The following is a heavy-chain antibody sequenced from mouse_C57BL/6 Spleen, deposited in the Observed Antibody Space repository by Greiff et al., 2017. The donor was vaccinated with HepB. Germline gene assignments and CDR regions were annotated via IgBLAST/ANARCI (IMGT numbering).Heavy chain of an antibody. D-gene: IGHD3-2*02. Sequence: EVKVEESGGGLVQPGGSLKLSCAASGFTFSDYYMYWVRQTPEKRLEWVAYISNGGGSTYYPDTVKGRFTISRDNAKNTLYLQMSRLKSEDTAMYYCARRIDSSGYNWFAYWGQGTLVTVSA. CDR2: ISNGGGST. CDR1: GFTFSDYY. CDR3: ARRIDSSGYNWFAY. V-gene: IGHV5-12*01. J-gene: IGHJ3*01.